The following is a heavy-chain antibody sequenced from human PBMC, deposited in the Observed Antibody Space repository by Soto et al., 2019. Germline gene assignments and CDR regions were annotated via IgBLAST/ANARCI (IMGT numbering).Heavy chain of an antibody. V-gene: IGHV1-69*12. CDR2: IIPIFGTA. D-gene: IGHD2-21*02. Sequence: QVQLVQSGAEVKKPGSSVKVSCKASGGTVSSYAISWVRQAPGQGLEWMGGIIPIFGTANYAQKFQGRVTITADESTRTAYMELSSLRSEDTAVYYCARASWRGGDMDWDFDYWGQGTLVTVSS. CDR3: ARASWRGGDMDWDFDY. J-gene: IGHJ4*02. CDR1: GGTVSSYA.